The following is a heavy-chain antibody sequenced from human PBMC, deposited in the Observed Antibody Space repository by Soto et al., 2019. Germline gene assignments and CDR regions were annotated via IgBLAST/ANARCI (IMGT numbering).Heavy chain of an antibody. CDR2: IYYSGST. D-gene: IGHD3-3*01. Sequence: SVTLFLTCTVSGGSISGGGYYWSWIRPPPGKGLEWFGYIYYSGSTYYNPSLKSRVTISVDTSKNQFSLKLSSVTAADTAVYYCARVPLPPYYDFWSGSPQGWFDPWGQGTLVTVS. CDR1: GGSISGGGYY. V-gene: IGHV4-30-4*08. CDR3: ARVPLPPYYDFWSGSPQGWFDP. J-gene: IGHJ5*02.